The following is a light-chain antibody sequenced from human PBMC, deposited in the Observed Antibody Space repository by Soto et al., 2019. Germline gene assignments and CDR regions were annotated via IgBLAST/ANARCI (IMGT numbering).Light chain of an antibody. CDR2: GAS. CDR1: QGISSY. V-gene: IGKV1-27*01. Sequence: MQLTQSPSSLSASVGDTVTITCRASQGISSYLAWYQQKPGKAPKLLIYGASTLQSGVPSRFSGSGSGTDFAPTISRVRPEDVATYYRHMYIGAPRILTVGPGTKVDIK. J-gene: IGKJ3*01. CDR3: HMYIGAPRILT.